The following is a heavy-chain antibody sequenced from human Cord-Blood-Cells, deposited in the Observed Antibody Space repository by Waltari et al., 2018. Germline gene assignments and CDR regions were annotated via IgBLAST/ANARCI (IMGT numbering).Heavy chain of an antibody. CDR3: ARRGYYDSSGYYYWYFDL. CDR1: GGSISSSY. J-gene: IGHJ2*01. D-gene: IGHD3-22*01. V-gene: IGHV4-59*08. Sequence: QVQLQESGPGLVKPSETLSLTCTVSGGSISSSYWSWIRPPPGTGLEWIGYIYYSGSTNYNPSLKSRVTISVDTSKNQFSLKLSSVTATDTAVYYCARRGYYDSSGYYYWYFDLWGRGTLVTVSS. CDR2: IYYSGST.